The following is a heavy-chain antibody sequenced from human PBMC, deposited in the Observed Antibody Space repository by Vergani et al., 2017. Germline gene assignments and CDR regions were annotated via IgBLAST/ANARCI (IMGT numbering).Heavy chain of an antibody. CDR3: AGAGTRYFDRLFPRYYGMDV. V-gene: IGHV3-48*01. CDR1: GFTFSSYS. J-gene: IGHJ6*02. D-gene: IGHD3-9*01. CDR2: ISSSSSTI. Sequence: EVQLVESGGGLVQPGGSLRLSCAASGFTFSSYSMNWVRQAPGKGLEWVSYISSSSSTIYYADSVKGRFTISRDNAKNSLYLQMNSLRAEETAVYYCAGAGTRYFDRLFPRYYGMDVWGQGTTVTVSS.